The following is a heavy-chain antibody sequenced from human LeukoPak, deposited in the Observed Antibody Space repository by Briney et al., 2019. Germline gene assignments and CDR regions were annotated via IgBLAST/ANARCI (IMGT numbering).Heavy chain of an antibody. V-gene: IGHV3-33*08. CDR2: IWYDGSNK. Sequence: GGSLRLSCAASGFTFRSSGMHWVRQAPGKGLEWVAVIWYDGSNKYYADSVKGRFTISRDNSKNTLYLQMNSLRAEDTAVYYCARTVRGYSYGDFDYWGQGTLVTVSS. J-gene: IGHJ4*02. CDR3: ARTVRGYSYGDFDY. D-gene: IGHD5-18*01. CDR1: GFTFRSSG.